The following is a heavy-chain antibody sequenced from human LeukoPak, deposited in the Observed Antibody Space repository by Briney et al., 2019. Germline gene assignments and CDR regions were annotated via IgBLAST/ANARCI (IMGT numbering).Heavy chain of an antibody. Sequence: PGGSLRLSCATSGFIFSGYYMSWIRQAPGKGLEWVSYISGSGNDISYADSVKGRFTISRDDAKNSLYLQMNSLTAEDTALYYCARLSGGGYGKYYFDFWGQGTLVTVSS. CDR2: ISGSGNDI. J-gene: IGHJ4*02. CDR3: ARLSGGGYGKYYFDF. V-gene: IGHV3-11*04. CDR1: GFIFSGYY. D-gene: IGHD3-22*01.